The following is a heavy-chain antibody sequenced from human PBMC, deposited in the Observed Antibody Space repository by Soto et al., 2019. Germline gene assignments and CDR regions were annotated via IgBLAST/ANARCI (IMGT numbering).Heavy chain of an antibody. Sequence: GGSLRLSCAASGFFFSSYAMQWVRQARGKGLEWVAVISHDGQNKYYADSVKGRFAISRDNSRNTLSLEMSSLRAEDTAVYFCARGGYCRGGSCRYYYYGVDVWGLGTTVTVSS. CDR1: GFFFSSYA. V-gene: IGHV3-30*09. CDR3: ARGGYCRGGSCRYYYYGVDV. D-gene: IGHD2-15*01. CDR2: ISHDGQNK. J-gene: IGHJ6*02.